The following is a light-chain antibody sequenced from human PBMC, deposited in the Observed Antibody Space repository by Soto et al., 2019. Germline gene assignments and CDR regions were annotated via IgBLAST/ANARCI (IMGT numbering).Light chain of an antibody. CDR1: SSDVGYSNY. Sequence: QSVLTQPSSVSGSPGQSITISCTGTSSDVGYSNYVSWYQQLPGKAPKLMIYDVSDRPSGVSNRFSGSKSGSTASLTISGLQAEDEADYYCSSYTRRSLYVFGTGTKVTV. J-gene: IGLJ1*01. CDR3: SSYTRRSLYV. CDR2: DVS. V-gene: IGLV2-14*01.